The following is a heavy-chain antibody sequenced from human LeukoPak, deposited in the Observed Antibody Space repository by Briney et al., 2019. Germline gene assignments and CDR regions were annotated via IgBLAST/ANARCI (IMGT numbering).Heavy chain of an antibody. D-gene: IGHD2-15*01. CDR1: GFTFSSYS. CDR3: ARERKRGYCSGGSCYNNWFDP. V-gene: IGHV3-48*02. Sequence: PGGSLRLSCAASGFTFSSYSMNWVRQAPGKGLEWVSYISSSSSTIYYADSVKGRFTISRDNAKNSLYLQMNSLRDEDTAVYYCARERKRGYCSGGSCYNNWFDPWGQGTLVTVSS. CDR2: ISSSSSTI. J-gene: IGHJ5*02.